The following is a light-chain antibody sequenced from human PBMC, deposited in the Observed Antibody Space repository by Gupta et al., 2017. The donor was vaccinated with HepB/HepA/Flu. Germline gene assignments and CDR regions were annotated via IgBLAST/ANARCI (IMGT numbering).Light chain of an antibody. CDR2: KAS. V-gene: IGKV1-5*03. J-gene: IGKJ2*01. Sequence: DIQMTQSPSTLSASVGDRVTITCRASQSISSWLVWYQQKPGKAPKLLIYKASSLESGVPSRFSGSGSGTEFTLTISSLQPDDFATYYCQQYISYPYTFGQGTKLEIK. CDR3: QQYISYPYT. CDR1: QSISSW.